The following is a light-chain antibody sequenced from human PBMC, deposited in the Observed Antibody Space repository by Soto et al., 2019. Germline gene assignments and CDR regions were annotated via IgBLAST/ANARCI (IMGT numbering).Light chain of an antibody. J-gene: IGKJ1*01. CDR3: QQRGHWPRT. CDR2: EAS. CDR1: QSVSSSY. Sequence: IVLTQSPGTLSLSPGERATLSCRASQSVSSSYLAWYQQKPGQAPRLLIFEASKRATGIPDRISGSGSGTDFTLTISSLEPEDFAVYYCQQRGHWPRTFGQGTKVDIK. V-gene: IGKV3D-20*02.